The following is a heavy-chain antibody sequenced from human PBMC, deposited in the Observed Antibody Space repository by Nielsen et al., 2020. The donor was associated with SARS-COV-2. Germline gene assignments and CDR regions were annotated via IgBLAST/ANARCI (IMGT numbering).Heavy chain of an antibody. CDR3: ARGYAVMVNLVWYYYGMDV. CDR1: GGSFSGYY. V-gene: IGHV4-34*01. J-gene: IGHJ6*02. Sequence: SETLSLTCAVYGGSFSGYYWSWIRQPPGTGREGIGEINHSGSTNYNSSLKRRVTISVDTSKNQFSLKLSSVTAADTAVYYCARGYAVMVNLVWYYYGMDVWGHGTTVTVSS. CDR2: INHSGST. D-gene: IGHD5-18*01.